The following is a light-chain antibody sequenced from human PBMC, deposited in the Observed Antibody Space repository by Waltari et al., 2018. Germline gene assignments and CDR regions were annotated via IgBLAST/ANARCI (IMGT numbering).Light chain of an antibody. J-gene: IGKJ1*01. Sequence: LPGYSGDKVTITCRASQNLDRLLAWYQQKPGKAPRLLIYMASNLESGVHSRFSGSGSGTEFTLTINSLQPDDFATYYCQQYINYWTFGQGTKVQ. V-gene: IGKV1-5*03. CDR1: QNLDRL. CDR3: QQYINYWT. CDR2: MAS.